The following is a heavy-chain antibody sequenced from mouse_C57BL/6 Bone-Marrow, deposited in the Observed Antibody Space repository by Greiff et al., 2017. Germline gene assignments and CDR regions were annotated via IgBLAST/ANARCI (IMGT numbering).Heavy chain of an antibody. CDR3: TKDGYYDGYFDV. D-gene: IGHD2-3*01. J-gene: IGHJ1*03. V-gene: IGHV1-5*01. CDR2: MYPGNIDP. Sequence: SGTVLARPGASVKMSCKTSGYTITSYRMHWVKKRPGQGLEWIGAMYPGNIDPSYNQKFKGKAKLTAVPSASPAYIELSSLISEDSSVYYCTKDGYYDGYFDVWGTGTTVTVSS. CDR1: GYTITSYR.